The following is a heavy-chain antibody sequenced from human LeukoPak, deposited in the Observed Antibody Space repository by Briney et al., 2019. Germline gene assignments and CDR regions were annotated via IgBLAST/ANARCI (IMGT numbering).Heavy chain of an antibody. J-gene: IGHJ4*02. D-gene: IGHD6-19*01. CDR1: GFTVSSNY. CDR2: IYSGSST. CDR3: AGDRSSGWYVYDY. Sequence: PGGSLRLSCVASGFTVSSNYMSWVRQAPGKGLEWVSVIYSGSSTYYAESVKGRFTISRNTSKNTLYLQMNSLRADDTAVYYCAGDRSSGWYVYDYWGQGTLVTVSS. V-gene: IGHV3-53*01.